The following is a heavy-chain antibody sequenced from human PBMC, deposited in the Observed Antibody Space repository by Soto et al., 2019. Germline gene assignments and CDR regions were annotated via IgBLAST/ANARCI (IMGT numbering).Heavy chain of an antibody. D-gene: IGHD2-21*01. Sequence: QVQLVQSGAEVKKPGSSVKVSCKASGGTFSSYTISWVRQAPGQGLEWMGRIIPILGIANYAQKFQGRVTITADKSTSTAYMELSSLRSEDTAVYYCASASLFLYNWFDPWGQGTLVTVSS. CDR2: IIPILGIA. CDR1: GGTFSSYT. V-gene: IGHV1-69*02. CDR3: ASASLFLYNWFDP. J-gene: IGHJ5*02.